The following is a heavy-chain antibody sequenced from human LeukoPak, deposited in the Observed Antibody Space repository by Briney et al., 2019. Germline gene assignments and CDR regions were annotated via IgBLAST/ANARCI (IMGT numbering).Heavy chain of an antibody. J-gene: IGHJ4*02. CDR2: ISGSGGRT. V-gene: IGHV3-23*01. Sequence: GGSLRLSCAASGFIFSNYAMNWVRQAPGKVLEWVSLISGSGGRTYYIDSVKGRFTISRDNSKNTLYLQMNSLRDDDTAVYYCAKGRGYGDYGSTFEYWGQGTLATVSS. D-gene: IGHD4-17*01. CDR3: AKGRGYGDYGSTFEY. CDR1: GFIFSNYA.